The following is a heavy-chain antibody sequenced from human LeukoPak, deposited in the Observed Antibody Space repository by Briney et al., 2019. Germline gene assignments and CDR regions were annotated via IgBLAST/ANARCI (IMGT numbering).Heavy chain of an antibody. J-gene: IGHJ5*02. Sequence: SETLSLTCAVYGGSFSGYYWSWLRQPPGKGLEWVGSIYYSGSTYYNPSLKRRVTISVDTSKNQFSLKLSSVTAADTAVYYCASGSGSYYNLNWFDPWGQGTLVTVSS. D-gene: IGHD3-10*01. CDR1: GGSFSGYY. CDR2: IYYSGST. V-gene: IGHV4-34*01. CDR3: ASGSGSYYNLNWFDP.